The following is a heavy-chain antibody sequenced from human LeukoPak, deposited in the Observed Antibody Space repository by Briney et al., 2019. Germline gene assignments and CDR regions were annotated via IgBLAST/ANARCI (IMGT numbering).Heavy chain of an antibody. CDR1: GFSFSNYW. D-gene: IGHD6-6*01. CDR3: ASLFLCYGCSSSSDAFYI. Sequence: GGSLRLSCAASGFSFSNYWMHWVRQAPGKGLVWVSRINSDGSGTTYADSAKGRFTISRDNAKNTLYLQMNSLRAEDTAVYYCASLFLCYGCSSSSDAFYIWGQGTMVTVSS. V-gene: IGHV3-74*01. CDR2: INSDGSGT. J-gene: IGHJ3*02.